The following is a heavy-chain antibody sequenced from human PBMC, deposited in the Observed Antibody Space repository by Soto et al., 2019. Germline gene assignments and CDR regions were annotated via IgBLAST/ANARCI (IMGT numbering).Heavy chain of an antibody. V-gene: IGHV1-2*04. CDR3: ARDPYTSSSGYYYGMDV. J-gene: IGHJ6*02. CDR2: MNPDTGGT. CDR1: GYTFSDFS. D-gene: IGHD6-13*01. Sequence: QVPLVQSGAEVRKPGASVKVSCKASGYTFSDFSMHWVRQAPGQGLEWVGWMNPDTGGTNYAQKFQGWVTMTRDTSISTAYMELSRLRSDDTAVYYCARDPYTSSSGYYYGMDVWGQGTTVTVSS.